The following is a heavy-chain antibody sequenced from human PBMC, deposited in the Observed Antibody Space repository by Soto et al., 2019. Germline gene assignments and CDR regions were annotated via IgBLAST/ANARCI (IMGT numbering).Heavy chain of an antibody. Sequence: QVQLLQSGAEVKKPGSSVKVSCKASGATFSSFAFSWVRQAPGQGLEWMGVIIPIFDTINYAQKIQGRVTITADESTGTAYMELSSLTSEDTAVYYCASPLKWSGYYIAFDYWGQGTLVIVSS. CDR2: IIPIFDTI. D-gene: IGHD3-3*01. CDR3: ASPLKWSGYYIAFDY. J-gene: IGHJ4*02. CDR1: GATFSSFA. V-gene: IGHV1-69*01.